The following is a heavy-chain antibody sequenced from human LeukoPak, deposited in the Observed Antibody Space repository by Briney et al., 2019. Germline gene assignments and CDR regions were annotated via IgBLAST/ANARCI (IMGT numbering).Heavy chain of an antibody. CDR1: GFTFSSYG. V-gene: IGHV3-30*18. J-gene: IGHJ3*02. CDR3: AKDQYSSSWYLAFDI. CDR2: ISYDGSNK. Sequence: PGGSLRLSCAASGFTFSSYGMHWVRQAPSKGLEWVAVISYDGSNKYYADSVKGRFTISRDNSKNTLYLQMNSLRAEDTAVYYCAKDQYSSSWYLAFDIWGQGTMVTVSS. D-gene: IGHD6-13*01.